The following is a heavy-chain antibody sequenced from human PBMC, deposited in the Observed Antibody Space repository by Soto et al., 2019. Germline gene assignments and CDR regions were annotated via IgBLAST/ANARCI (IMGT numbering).Heavy chain of an antibody. Sequence: ASVKVSCKASGYSFSTHAMHWVRQAPGQRLEWMGWINAGDGNTKYSQKFQGRVTITRDTSASTAYMELSSLRSEDTAVYYCARDHVVVAANYYYGMDVWGQGTTVTVSS. J-gene: IGHJ6*02. CDR1: GYSFSTHA. CDR2: INAGDGNT. CDR3: ARDHVVVAANYYYGMDV. D-gene: IGHD2-15*01. V-gene: IGHV1-3*01.